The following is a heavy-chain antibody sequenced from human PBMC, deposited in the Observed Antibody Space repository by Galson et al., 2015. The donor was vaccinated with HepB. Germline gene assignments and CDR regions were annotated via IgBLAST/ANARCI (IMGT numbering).Heavy chain of an antibody. CDR1: GYSFASYW. J-gene: IGHJ3*01. CDR2: ISPGDSHT. Sequence: QSGAEVKKPGESLKISCKASGYSFASYWIDWARQMPGKGLEWMGIISPGDSHTRYSPSFQGQVTISVDKSISTAYLQWSSLKASDTAMYYCAKHGATSSWYGNAFDVWGQGTMVTVSS. CDR3: AKHGATSSWYGNAFDV. V-gene: IGHV5-51*01. D-gene: IGHD6-13*01.